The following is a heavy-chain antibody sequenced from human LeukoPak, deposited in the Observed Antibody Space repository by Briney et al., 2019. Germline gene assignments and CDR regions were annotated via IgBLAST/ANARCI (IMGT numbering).Heavy chain of an antibody. Sequence: SETLSLTCAVSGYSISSGYYWGWIRQPPGRGLEWIGSIYHTGSIYYNPSLKSRVTISVDKSKTQFSLKLSSVTAADTAVYYCARPSFGAPDFDYWGQGTLVTVSS. CDR3: ARPSFGAPDFDY. CDR2: IYHTGSI. D-gene: IGHD3-3*01. J-gene: IGHJ4*02. V-gene: IGHV4-38-2*01. CDR1: GYSISSGYY.